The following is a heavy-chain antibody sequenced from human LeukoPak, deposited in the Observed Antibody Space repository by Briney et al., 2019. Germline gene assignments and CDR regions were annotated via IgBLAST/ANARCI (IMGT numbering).Heavy chain of an antibody. V-gene: IGHV4-30-2*01. J-gene: IGHJ5*02. CDR3: ARAPMVRGVIIGWFDP. CDR2: IYHSGST. Sequence: PSETLSLTCAVSGGSISSGGYSWSWIRQPPGKGPEWIGYIYHSGSTYYNPSLKSRVTISVDRSKNQFSLKLSSVTAADTAVYYCARAPMVRGVIIGWFDPWGQGTLVTVSS. D-gene: IGHD3-10*01. CDR1: GGSISSGGYS.